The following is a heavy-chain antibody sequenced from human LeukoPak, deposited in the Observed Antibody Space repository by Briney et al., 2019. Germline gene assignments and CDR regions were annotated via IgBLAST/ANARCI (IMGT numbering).Heavy chain of an antibody. V-gene: IGHV1-2*02. CDR1: GYTFTGYY. J-gene: IGHJ6*02. CDR3: ARGGYCSSTSCYLGYYYYGMDV. CDR2: INPNSGGT. Sequence: ASVKVSCKASGYTFTGYYMHWVRQAPGQGLEWMGWINPNSGGTNYAQKFQGRVTMTRDTSISTAYMELSRLRSDDTAVYYCARGGYCSSTSCYLGYYYYGMDVWGQGTTVTVSS. D-gene: IGHD2-2*01.